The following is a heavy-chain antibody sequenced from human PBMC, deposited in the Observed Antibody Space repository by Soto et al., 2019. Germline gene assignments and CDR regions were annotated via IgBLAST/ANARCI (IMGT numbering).Heavy chain of an antibody. J-gene: IGHJ4*02. D-gene: IGHD3-22*01. Sequence: SETLSLTCTVSGDSISTFYWGWMRQSPGKELEWIGYVYYTGSTNYNPSLKSRVTISVDRSKNQFSLKLTSANAADTAVYYCARGRTVRNYADDSSDYFYLFDYWGQRTQVTVPS. V-gene: IGHV4-59*01. CDR1: GDSISTFY. CDR3: ARGRTVRNYADDSSDYFYLFDY. CDR2: VYYTGST.